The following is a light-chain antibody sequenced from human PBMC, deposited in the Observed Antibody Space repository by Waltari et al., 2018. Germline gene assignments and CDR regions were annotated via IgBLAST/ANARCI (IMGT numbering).Light chain of an antibody. CDR3: AAWDDSLNGRWE. CDR2: RND. J-gene: IGLJ3*02. CDR1: SSTIGSNL. V-gene: IGLV1-44*01. Sequence: QSVLTQPPSASGTTGQRVTISCSGSSSTIGSNLVNWYQQVPGTTPQLLIYRNDQRPSGVPDRFSGSKSGTSATLAISGLRSEDEADYYCAAWDDSLNGRWEFGGGTKLTVL.